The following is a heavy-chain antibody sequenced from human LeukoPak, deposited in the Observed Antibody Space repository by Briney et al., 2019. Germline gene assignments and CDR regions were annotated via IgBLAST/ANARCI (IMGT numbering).Heavy chain of an antibody. J-gene: IGHJ4*02. Sequence: PGGSLRLSCAASGFTFSSYAMCWVRQAPGKGLEWVSAISGSGGSTYYADSVKGRFTISRDNSKNTLYLQMNSLRAEDTAVYYCAKGLVGDYVRYYFDNWGERTLVTVSS. CDR2: ISGSGGST. V-gene: IGHV3-23*01. CDR1: GFTFSSYA. CDR3: AKGLVGDYVRYYFDN. D-gene: IGHD4-17*01.